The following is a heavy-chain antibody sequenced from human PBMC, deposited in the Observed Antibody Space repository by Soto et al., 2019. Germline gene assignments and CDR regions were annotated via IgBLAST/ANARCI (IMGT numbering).Heavy chain of an antibody. D-gene: IGHD6-19*01. CDR2: IIPVFRAP. J-gene: IGHJ4*02. V-gene: IGHV1-69*01. CDR3: ARLPNTSGSTRHIDY. Sequence: QVQLVQSGAEVKRPGSSVKVSCKASGVFSNFAVSWVRQAPGQGLERMGAIIPVFRAPNYAQKFQGRVRITADESTRTAYMELSSLRSDDTAVYYCARLPNTSGSTRHIDYWGQGTLVTVSS. CDR1: GVFSNFA.